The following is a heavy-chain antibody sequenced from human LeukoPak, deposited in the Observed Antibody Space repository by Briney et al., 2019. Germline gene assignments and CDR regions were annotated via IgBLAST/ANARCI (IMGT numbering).Heavy chain of an antibody. CDR1: GYSISSGYY. CDR2: IYHSGST. D-gene: IGHD3-16*02. V-gene: IGHV4-38-2*02. Sequence: SETLSLTCTVSGYSISSGYYWGWIRQPPGKGLEWIGSIYHSGSTYYNPSLKSRVTISVDTSKNQFSLKLSSVTAADTAVYYCARNYYDYVWGSYRPGPFDIWGQGTMVTVSS. CDR3: ARNYYDYVWGSYRPGPFDI. J-gene: IGHJ3*02.